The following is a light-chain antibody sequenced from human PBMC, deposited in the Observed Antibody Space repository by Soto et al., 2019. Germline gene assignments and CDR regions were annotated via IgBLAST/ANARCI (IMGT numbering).Light chain of an antibody. V-gene: IGLV2-23*02. CDR3: CSYGGSSTFPYV. Sequence: ALAQPASVSGSPEQSITISCTGTSSDVGTYNLVSWYQQHPGKAPKLIIYEVTERPSGISNRFSGSKFGNTASLTISGLLPEDEADYYCCSYGGSSTFPYVFGTGTKVTVL. CDR2: EVT. CDR1: SSDVGTYNL. J-gene: IGLJ1*01.